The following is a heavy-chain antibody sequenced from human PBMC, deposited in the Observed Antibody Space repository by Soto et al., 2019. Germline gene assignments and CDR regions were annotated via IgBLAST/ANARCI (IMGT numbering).Heavy chain of an antibody. CDR3: AKDLKAAPVRLVYYYYGMDV. V-gene: IGHV3-30*18. CDR2: ISYDGNIK. D-gene: IGHD6-13*01. J-gene: IGHJ6*02. Sequence: GGSLRLSCAASGFTFSTFGMHWVRQAPGKGLEWVAIISYDGNIKYYADSVRGRFTISRDNSQNTLYFQMNSLRAEDTAVYYCAKDLKAAPVRLVYYYYGMDVWGQGTTVTVSS. CDR1: GFTFSTFG.